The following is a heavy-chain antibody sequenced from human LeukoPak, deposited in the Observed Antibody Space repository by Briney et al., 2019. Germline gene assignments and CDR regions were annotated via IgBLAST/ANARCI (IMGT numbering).Heavy chain of an antibody. V-gene: IGHV1-69*04. CDR3: ASPYDSSGYYLWAFDI. Sequence: SVKVSCKASGYTFTSYGISWVRQAPGQGLEWMGRIIPILGIANYAQKFQGRVTITADKSTSTAYMELSSLRSEDTAVYYCASPYDSSGYYLWAFDIWGQGTMVTVSS. CDR1: GYTFTSYG. CDR2: IIPILGIA. D-gene: IGHD3-22*01. J-gene: IGHJ3*02.